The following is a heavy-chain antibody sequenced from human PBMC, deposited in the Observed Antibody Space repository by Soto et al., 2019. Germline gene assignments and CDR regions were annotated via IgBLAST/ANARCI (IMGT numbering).Heavy chain of an antibody. D-gene: IGHD3-22*01. Sequence: GGSLRLSCAASGFTFSGSAMHWVRQASGTGLEWVGRIRSKANSYATAYAASVKGRFTISRDDSENTAYLQMNSLKTEDTAVYYCTRPYYYDSSGYPYYYYYYGMDVWGQGTTVTVSS. J-gene: IGHJ6*02. CDR3: TRPYYYDSSGYPYYYYYYGMDV. CDR2: IRSKANSYAT. CDR1: GFTFSGSA. V-gene: IGHV3-73*01.